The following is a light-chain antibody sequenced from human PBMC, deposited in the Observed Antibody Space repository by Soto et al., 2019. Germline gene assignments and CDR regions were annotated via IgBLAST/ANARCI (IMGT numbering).Light chain of an antibody. Sequence: QSVLTQPPSVSGVPGQRVTISCTGNNSNLGAGYDVHWYQQLPGAAPKLVVFGNRNRPSGVPERFSGSKSGTSASLAISGLQSEDEADYYCAAWDDSLNGWVFGGGTKVTVL. J-gene: IGLJ3*02. V-gene: IGLV1-40*01. CDR3: AAWDDSLNGWV. CDR1: NSNLGAGYD. CDR2: GNR.